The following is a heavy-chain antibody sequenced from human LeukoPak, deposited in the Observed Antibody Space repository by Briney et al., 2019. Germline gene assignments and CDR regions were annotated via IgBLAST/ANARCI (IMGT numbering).Heavy chain of an antibody. D-gene: IGHD4-17*01. J-gene: IGHJ4*02. Sequence: GGSLRLSCAASGFTFSSYWMHWVHQAPGKGLVWVSLINTDGSSTNYADSVKGRFTISRDNAKNTLYLQMNSLRAEDTAVYYCARPISTVTTNYFDYWGQGTLVTVSS. CDR2: INTDGSST. CDR1: GFTFSSYW. CDR3: ARPISTVTTNYFDY. V-gene: IGHV3-74*01.